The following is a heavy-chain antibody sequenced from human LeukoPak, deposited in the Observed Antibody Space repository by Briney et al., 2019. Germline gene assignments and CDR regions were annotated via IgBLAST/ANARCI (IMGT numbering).Heavy chain of an antibody. CDR1: GYTFTGYY. J-gene: IGHJ6*03. Sequence: ASVKVSCKASGYTFTGYYIHWVRQAPGQGLEWMGWISPNSGGTIYAQKFQGRVTMTRDTSISTAYMELSSLRSEDTAVYYCARGVATYSGSYWNYYYYYMDVWGKGTTVTVSS. V-gene: IGHV1-2*02. D-gene: IGHD1-26*01. CDR2: ISPNSGGT. CDR3: ARGVATYSGSYWNYYYYYMDV.